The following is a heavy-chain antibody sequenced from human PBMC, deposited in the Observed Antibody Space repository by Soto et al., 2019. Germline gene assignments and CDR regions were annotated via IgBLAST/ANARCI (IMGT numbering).Heavy chain of an antibody. CDR1: GFTFSSYG. Sequence: QVQLVESGGGVVQPGRSLRLSCAASGFTFSSYGMHWVRQAPGKGLEWVAVISYDGSNKYYADSVKGRFTISRDNSKNTLYLQMNSLRAEDTAVYYCAKDEIWGGYSGYDSIYGMDVWGQGTTVTVSS. CDR3: AKDEIWGGYSGYDSIYGMDV. CDR2: ISYDGSNK. J-gene: IGHJ6*02. V-gene: IGHV3-30*18. D-gene: IGHD5-12*01.